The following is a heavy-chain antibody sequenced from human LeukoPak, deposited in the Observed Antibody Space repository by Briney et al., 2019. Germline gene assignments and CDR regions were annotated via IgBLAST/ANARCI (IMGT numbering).Heavy chain of an antibody. CDR2: IYTSGST. CDR3: AREDYDILTGYPRFDP. Sequence: SQTLSLTCTVSGGSISSGSYYWSWIRQPAGKGLEWIGRIYTSGSTNYNPSLKSRVTISVDTSKNQFSLKLSSVTAADTAVYYCAREDYDILTGYPRFDPWGQGTLDTVSS. J-gene: IGHJ5*02. CDR1: GGSISSGSYY. D-gene: IGHD3-9*01. V-gene: IGHV4-61*02.